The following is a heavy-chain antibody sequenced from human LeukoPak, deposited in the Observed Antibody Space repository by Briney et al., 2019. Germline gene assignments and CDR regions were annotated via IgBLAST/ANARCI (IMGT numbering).Heavy chain of an antibody. D-gene: IGHD6-19*01. Sequence: ASVKVSCKASGYTFTSYGISWVRQAPGQGLEWMGWISAYNGNTNYAQKLQGRVTMTTDTSTTTAYMELRNLISDDTAVYYCARGSITSGWYRGFDYWGQGTLVTVSS. CDR1: GYTFTSYG. V-gene: IGHV1-18*01. CDR3: ARGSITSGWYRGFDY. CDR2: ISAYNGNT. J-gene: IGHJ4*02.